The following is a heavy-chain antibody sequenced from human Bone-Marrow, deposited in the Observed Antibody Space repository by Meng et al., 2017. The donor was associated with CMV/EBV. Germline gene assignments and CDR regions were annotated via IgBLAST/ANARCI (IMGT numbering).Heavy chain of an antibody. D-gene: IGHD1-26*01. CDR2: IDNNDGRST. J-gene: IGHJ4*01. CDR3: ARGVAESLGWEMGY. Sequence: EGQVGESEGGLTHPGGSLRLSCAVSGFTVRSYWMHWVRQAPGKGLEWVSRIDNNDGRSTSYADSVKGRFTISRDNAKNTLYLQMNSLRVEDTAVYYCARGVAESLGWEMGYWGHGTLVTVSS. V-gene: IGHV3-74*02. CDR1: GFTVRSYW.